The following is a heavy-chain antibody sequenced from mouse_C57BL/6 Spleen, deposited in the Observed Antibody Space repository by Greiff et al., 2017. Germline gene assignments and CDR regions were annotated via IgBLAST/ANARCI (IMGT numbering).Heavy chain of an antibody. D-gene: IGHD2-10*02. J-gene: IGHJ4*01. V-gene: IGHV1-18*01. CDR1: GYTFTDYN. CDR2: INPNNGGT. CDR3: GRGGSIVYAMDY. Sequence: EVQLQQSGPELVKPGASVKIPCKASGYTFTDYNMDWVKQSHGKSLEWIGDINPNNGGTNYNKKFKGKATLTVDNSSSTAYMELRSLTSEDTAVYYCGRGGSIVYAMDYWGQGTSVTVSS.